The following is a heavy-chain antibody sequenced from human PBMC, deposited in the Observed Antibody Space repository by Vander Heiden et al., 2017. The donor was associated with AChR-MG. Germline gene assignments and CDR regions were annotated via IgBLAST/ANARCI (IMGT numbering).Heavy chain of an antibody. Sequence: QVQLQESGPGLVKPSETLSLTCTVSAGSITGYYWTWVRQPPGKGLEWIGYVYGGGITNYNPSLKSRITISLDTSRNQFSLRLTSVTAADSAVYYCARGDSSGWYSPYHYGMDVWGQGTKVAVSS. D-gene: IGHD6-19*01. J-gene: IGHJ6*02. CDR3: ARGDSSGWYSPYHYGMDV. CDR2: VYGGGIT. V-gene: IGHV4-59*01. CDR1: AGSITGYY.